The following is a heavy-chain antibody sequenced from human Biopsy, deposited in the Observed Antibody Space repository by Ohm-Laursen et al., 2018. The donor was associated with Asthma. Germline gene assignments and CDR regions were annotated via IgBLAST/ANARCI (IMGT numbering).Heavy chain of an antibody. D-gene: IGHD3-22*01. CDR3: ARLAYYDRSGTHYCDH. CDR2: IDKSSNSI. V-gene: IGHV3-11*01. CDR1: GFTFSDYY. Sequence: GSLRLSCAASGFTFSDYYMTWIRQAPGKGLEWVSYIDKSSNSIYYGDSVKGRFTISRDNAKNLLYLQMNSLRADDTAVYFCARLAYYDRSGTHYCDHWGQGNLVTFSS. J-gene: IGHJ4*02.